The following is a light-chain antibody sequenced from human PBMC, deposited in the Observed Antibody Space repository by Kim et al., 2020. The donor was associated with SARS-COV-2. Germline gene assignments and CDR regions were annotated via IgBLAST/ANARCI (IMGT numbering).Light chain of an antibody. CDR1: QSISTN. J-gene: IGKJ4*01. Sequence: EIVMTQSPATLSVSPGERATLSCRASQSISTNLAWYQQKPGQAPRLLIHGASTRATGIPARFSGSGSGTEFTLTISSLQSEDFAVYYCQQYNNWPPLTLGGGTKVDIK. CDR2: GAS. V-gene: IGKV3-15*01. CDR3: QQYNNWPPLT.